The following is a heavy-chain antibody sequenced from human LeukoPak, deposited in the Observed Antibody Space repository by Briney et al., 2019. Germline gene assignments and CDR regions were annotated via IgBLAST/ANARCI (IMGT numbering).Heavy chain of an antibody. J-gene: IGHJ6*03. Sequence: SETLSLTCTVSGGSISSYYWNWIRQPPGKGLEWIGYIYYSGTTNYNPSLKSRVSMSVDTSKNQFSLKLSSVTAADTAVYYCARTRRGGLLWFGELGPHYYYMDVWGKGTTVTISS. CDR3: ARTRRGGLLWFGELGPHYYYMDV. D-gene: IGHD3-10*01. V-gene: IGHV4-59*08. CDR2: IYYSGTT. CDR1: GGSISSYY.